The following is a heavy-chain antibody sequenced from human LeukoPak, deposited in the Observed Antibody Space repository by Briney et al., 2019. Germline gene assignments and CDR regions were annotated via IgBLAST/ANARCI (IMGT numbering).Heavy chain of an antibody. Sequence: SETLSLTCTVSGGSISSYYWSWLRQPPGKGLEWIVYIYYSGGTNYNPSLKSRVTISVYTSKNQFSLKLSSVTAADTAVYYCARLGFSNSGSYLAPSDYWGQGTLVTVSS. CDR1: GGSISSYY. D-gene: IGHD1-26*01. J-gene: IGHJ4*02. CDR2: IYYSGGT. V-gene: IGHV4-59*08. CDR3: ARLGFSNSGSYLAPSDY.